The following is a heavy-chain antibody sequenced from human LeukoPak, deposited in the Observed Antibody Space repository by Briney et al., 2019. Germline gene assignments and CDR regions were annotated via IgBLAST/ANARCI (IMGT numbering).Heavy chain of an antibody. V-gene: IGHV3-21*01. CDR1: GFTFSSYS. Sequence: PGGSLRLSCAASGFTFSSYSMNWVRQAPGKGLEWVSSISSSSSYIYYADSVKGRFTISRDNAKNSLYLQMNSLRAEDTAVYYCARAYDFWSGCPSYWGQGTLVTVSS. D-gene: IGHD3-3*01. CDR2: ISSSSSYI. CDR3: ARAYDFWSGCPSY. J-gene: IGHJ4*02.